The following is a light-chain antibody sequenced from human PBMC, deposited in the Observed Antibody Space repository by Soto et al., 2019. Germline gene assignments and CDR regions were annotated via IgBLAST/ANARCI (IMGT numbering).Light chain of an antibody. CDR3: SSYTSSSLYV. CDR2: EGS. J-gene: IGLJ1*01. V-gene: IGLV2-14*02. CDR1: SSDVGNYNL. Sequence: QSVLTQPASVSGSPGQSITISCTGTSSDVGNYNLVSWYQQHPGKAPKLMIYEGSKRPSGVSNRFSGSKSGNTASLTISGLQTEDEADYYCSSYTSSSLYVFGTGTKVTVL.